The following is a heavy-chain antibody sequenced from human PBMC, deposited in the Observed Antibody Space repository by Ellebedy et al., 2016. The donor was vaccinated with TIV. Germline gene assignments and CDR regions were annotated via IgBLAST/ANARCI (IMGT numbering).Heavy chain of an antibody. D-gene: IGHD1-26*01. J-gene: IGHJ4*02. CDR2: ISYDGSNK. CDR3: AKMGRKLD. Sequence: GESLKISCAASGFTFRSYGMQWVRQAPGKGLEWVAFISYDGSNKYYADYVRGRFTISRDNSKNTLYLQMNSLRAEDTAVYYCAKMGRKLDWGQGTLVTVSS. V-gene: IGHV3-30*18. CDR1: GFTFRSYG.